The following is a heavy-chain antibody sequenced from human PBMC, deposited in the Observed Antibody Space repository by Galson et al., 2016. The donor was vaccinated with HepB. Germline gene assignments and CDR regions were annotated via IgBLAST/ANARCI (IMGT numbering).Heavy chain of an antibody. CDR1: GFAFGSHW. CDR3: GRDHSVVLTTAYKWFDP. D-gene: IGHD4-23*01. J-gene: IGHJ5*02. V-gene: IGHV3-74*01. CDR2: INSDGTIS. Sequence: SLRLSCAASGFAFGSHWMHWVRQVPGKGLVWVSRINSDGTISNYADSVKGRFTISRDNAKNTLYLQMNSLRVEDTAVYYCGRDHSVVLTTAYKWFDPWGQGTLVTVSS.